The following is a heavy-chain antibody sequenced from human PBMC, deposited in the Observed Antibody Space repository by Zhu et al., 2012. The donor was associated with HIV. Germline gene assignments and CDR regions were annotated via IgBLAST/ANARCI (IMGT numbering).Heavy chain of an antibody. D-gene: IGHD1-1*01. Sequence: QVQLQESGPGLVKPSETLSLTCTVSGGSMSSHYWNWIRQPPGKGLQWIGYMYSSGSTKYNFSLKSRVAISLDTSNNQFSLTLSSATTADTAVYYCARSVKGQLVFDSWGQGALVTVSS. CDR1: GGSMSSHY. CDR3: ARSVKGQLVFDS. J-gene: IGHJ4*02. CDR2: MYSSGST. V-gene: IGHV4-59*11.